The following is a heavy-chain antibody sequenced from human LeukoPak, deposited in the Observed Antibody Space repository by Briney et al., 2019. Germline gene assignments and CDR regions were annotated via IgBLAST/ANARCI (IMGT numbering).Heavy chain of an antibody. CDR2: IIPIFVAA. D-gene: IGHD2-2*02. CDR1: GGTFSSYA. Sequence: ASVKVSCKASGGTFSSYAISWVRQAPRQGLEWMGGIIPIFVAANYAQKFQGRITITADKSTSTAYMELSSLRSEDTAVYYCARGGSLDVVPAAIRKTQQFDYWGQGTLVTVSS. CDR3: ARGGSLDVVPAAIRKTQQFDY. J-gene: IGHJ4*02. V-gene: IGHV1-69*06.